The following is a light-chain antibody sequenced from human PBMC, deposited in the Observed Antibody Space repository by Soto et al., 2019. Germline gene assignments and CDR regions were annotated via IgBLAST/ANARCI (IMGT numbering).Light chain of an antibody. J-gene: IGKJ3*01. CDR2: DAS. V-gene: IGKV1-5*01. Sequence: DIQMTQSPSTLSASVGDRVTITCRASQSISSWLAWYQQKPGKAPKLLIYDASSLESGVPSRFSGSGSGTEFTLTISSLQPDDFATYYCQQSYNLKFTFGPGTKVDI. CDR3: QQSYNLKFT. CDR1: QSISSW.